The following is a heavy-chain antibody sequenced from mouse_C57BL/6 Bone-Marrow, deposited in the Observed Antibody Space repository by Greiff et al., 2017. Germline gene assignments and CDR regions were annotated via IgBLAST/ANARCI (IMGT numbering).Heavy chain of an antibody. CDR3: ARGGYYDLGY. J-gene: IGHJ2*01. CDR1: GYTFTDHT. D-gene: IGHD2-4*01. V-gene: IGHV1-78*01. Sequence: QVQLQQSDAELVKPGASVKISCKVSGYTFTDHTIHWMKQRPEQGLEWIGYSYPRDGSTKYNEKFKGKATLSAHKSSSTAYMQLNSLTSEGAAVYFCARGGYYDLGYWGQGATLTVSS. CDR2: SYPRDGST.